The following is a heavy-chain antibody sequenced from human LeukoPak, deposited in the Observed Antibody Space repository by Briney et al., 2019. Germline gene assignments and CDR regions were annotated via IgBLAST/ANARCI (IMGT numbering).Heavy chain of an antibody. CDR3: ARVVPSAAAGPDAFDI. Sequence: SETLSLTCTVSGGSISSGDYYWSWIRQPPGKGLEWIGYIYYSGSTYYNPSLKSRVTISVDTSKNQFSLKLSSVTAADTAVYYCARVVPSAAAGPDAFDIWGQGTMVTVSS. CDR1: GGSISSGDYY. D-gene: IGHD6-13*01. V-gene: IGHV4-30-4*01. CDR2: IYYSGST. J-gene: IGHJ3*02.